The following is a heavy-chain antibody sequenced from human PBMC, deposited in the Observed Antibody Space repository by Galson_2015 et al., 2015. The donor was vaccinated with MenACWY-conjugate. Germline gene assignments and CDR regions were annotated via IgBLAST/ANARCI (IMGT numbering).Heavy chain of an antibody. V-gene: IGHV3-11*06. CDR1: GFTFSDYY. J-gene: IGHJ4*02. Sequence: SLRLSCAASGFTFSDYYMSWVRQAPGKGLECVSYISTRSSTNYADSVQGRFTISRDNGKNSVYLQMDSLRAEDTAVYYCARFPRTPGKYPGDWGGGTPVAVYS. CDR2: ISTRSST. D-gene: IGHD1-14*01. CDR3: ARFPRTPGKYPGD.